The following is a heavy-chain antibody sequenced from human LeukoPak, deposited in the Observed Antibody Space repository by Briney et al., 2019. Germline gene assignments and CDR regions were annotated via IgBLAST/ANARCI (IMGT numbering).Heavy chain of an antibody. CDR1: GFGVSDNS. V-gene: IGHV3-53*04. CDR3: AKDRGDFP. J-gene: IGHJ5*02. D-gene: IGHD2-21*02. CDR2: LYSGGNT. Sequence: GGPLRLSCRASGFGVSDNSMSWVRQAPGKGLEWVSVLYSGGNTYYGDSVKGRFTISRHNSKNTLYLQMNSLKPEDTAVYYCAKDRGDFPWGQGTLVTVSS.